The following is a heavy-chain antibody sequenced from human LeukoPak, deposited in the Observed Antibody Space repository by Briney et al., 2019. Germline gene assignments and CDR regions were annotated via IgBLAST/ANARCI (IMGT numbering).Heavy chain of an antibody. Sequence: GGSLRLSCAASGFTFSSYSMNWVRQAPGKGLEWVSYISSSSSTIYYADSVKGRFTISRDNAKNSLYLQMNSLRAEDTAVYYCARDTGLTHRDWFDPWGQGTLVTVSS. CDR3: ARDTGLTHRDWFDP. V-gene: IGHV3-48*04. CDR2: ISSSSSTI. D-gene: IGHD1-14*01. J-gene: IGHJ5*02. CDR1: GFTFSSYS.